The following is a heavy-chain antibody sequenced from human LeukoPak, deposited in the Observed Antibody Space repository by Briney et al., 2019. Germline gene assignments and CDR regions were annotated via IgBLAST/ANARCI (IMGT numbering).Heavy chain of an antibody. CDR1: GFSFSSYA. D-gene: IGHD3-10*01. V-gene: IGHV3-30*04. J-gene: IGHJ6*03. CDR3: ARDQITTVRGIIARSTPYYDYHYMDV. CDR2: MSYDGSNK. Sequence: GKSLRLSCAASGFSFSSYAMHWVRQTPDKGLEWVALMSYDGSNKYDADSVKGRFTISRDNSKNTLFLQMNSLRADDTAVYYCARDQITTVRGIIARSTPYYDYHYMDVWGKGTTVTVSS.